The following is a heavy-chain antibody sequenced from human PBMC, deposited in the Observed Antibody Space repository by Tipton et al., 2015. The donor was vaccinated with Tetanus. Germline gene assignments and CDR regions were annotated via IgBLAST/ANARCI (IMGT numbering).Heavy chain of an antibody. CDR1: GGSISSYY. Sequence: TLSLTCTVSGGSISSYYWSWIRQSPGKGLEWIGEINEGGSTNYNPSLESRVSISVDTSKHRFSLKVNSVIAADTATYYCARWIGVIPVTGNDAFDVWGPVAMVTVSS. CDR3: ARWIGVIPVTGNDAFDV. J-gene: IGHJ3*01. V-gene: IGHV4-34*01. D-gene: IGHD3-16*01. CDR2: INEGGST.